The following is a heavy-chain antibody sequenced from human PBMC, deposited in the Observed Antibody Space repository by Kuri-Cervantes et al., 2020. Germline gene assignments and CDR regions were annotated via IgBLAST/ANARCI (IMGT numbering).Heavy chain of an antibody. CDR3: ARLGATWDDC. CDR2: IGTTGSVI. V-gene: IGHV3-11*04. J-gene: IGHJ4*02. Sequence: GGSLRLSCAASGFTFSDYYMSWIRQAPGKGLEWVSYIGTTGSVICYADVVKGRFTVSRDNAKNSVYLQMNSLRVDDTAVYYCARLGATWDDCWGQGTLVTVSS. D-gene: IGHD3-10*01. CDR1: GFTFSDYY.